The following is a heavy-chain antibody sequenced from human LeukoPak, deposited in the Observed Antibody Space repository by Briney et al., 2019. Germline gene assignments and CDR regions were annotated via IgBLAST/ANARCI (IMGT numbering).Heavy chain of an antibody. D-gene: IGHD5-18*01. CDR3: ARQGGHSYGYEEYYYYGMDV. J-gene: IGHJ6*02. CDR1: GHIFTVDS. V-gene: IGHV1-69*02. CDR2: IIPILGIA. Sequence: GASVKVSCTASGHIFTVDSIPWVRQAPGQGLEWMGRIIPILGIANYAQKFQGRVTITADKSTSTAYMELSSLRSEDTAVYYCARQGGHSYGYEEYYYYGMDVWGQGTTVTVSS.